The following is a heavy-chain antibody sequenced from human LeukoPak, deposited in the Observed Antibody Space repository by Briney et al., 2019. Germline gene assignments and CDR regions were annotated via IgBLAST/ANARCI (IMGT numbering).Heavy chain of an antibody. V-gene: IGHV4-34*01. J-gene: IGHJ6*03. CDR3: AREGYCSGGSCYYYYMDV. CDR1: GGSFSGYY. Sequence: KTSETLSLTCAVYGGSFSGYYWSWIRQPPGKGLEWIGEINHSGSTNYNPSLKSRVTISVDTSKNQFPLKLSSVTAADTAVYYCAREGYCSGGSCYYYYMDVWGKGTTVTVSS. D-gene: IGHD2-15*01. CDR2: INHSGST.